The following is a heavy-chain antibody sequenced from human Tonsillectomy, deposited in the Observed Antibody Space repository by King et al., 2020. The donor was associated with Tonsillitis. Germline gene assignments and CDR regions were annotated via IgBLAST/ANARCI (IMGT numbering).Heavy chain of an antibody. V-gene: IGHV4-30-4*07. CDR2: IYYSGST. CDR3: ARGVIITLLIDY. Sequence: VQLQESGPGLVKPSQTLSLTCAVSGGSISSGGYSWSWIRQPPGKGLEWIGYIYYSGSTYYNPSLKSRVTISVDTSKNQFSLKLSSVTAADTAVYYCARGVIITLLIDYWGQGTPVTVSS. J-gene: IGHJ4*02. CDR1: GGSISSGGYS. D-gene: IGHD2/OR15-2a*01.